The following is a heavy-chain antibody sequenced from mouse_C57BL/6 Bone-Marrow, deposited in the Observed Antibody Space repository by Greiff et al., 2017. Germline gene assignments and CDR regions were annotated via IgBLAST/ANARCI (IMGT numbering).Heavy chain of an antibody. CDR2: ISTGGGST. D-gene: IGHD1-1*01. CDR1: GFTFSDYY. J-gene: IGHJ3*01. CDR3: ARQDYYGSSWFAY. Sequence: EVKVVESGGGLVQPGGSLKLSCAASGFTFSDYYMYWVRQTPEKRLEWVAYISTGGGSTYYPDTVKGRYTISRDNAKNTLYLQMSRLKSEDTAMYDCARQDYYGSSWFAYWGQGTLATVSA. V-gene: IGHV5-12*01.